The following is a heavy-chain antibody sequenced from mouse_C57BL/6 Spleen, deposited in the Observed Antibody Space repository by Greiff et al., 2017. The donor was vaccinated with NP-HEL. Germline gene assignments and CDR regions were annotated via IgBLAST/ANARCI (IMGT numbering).Heavy chain of an antibody. CDR3: ARGGAHRGFAY. V-gene: IGHV1-69*01. J-gene: IGHJ3*01. D-gene: IGHD3-1*01. CDR2: IDPSDSYT. CDR1: GYTFTSYW. Sequence: QVQLQQPGAELVMPGASVKLSCKASGYTFTSYWMHWVKQRPGQGLEWIGEIDPSDSYTNYNQKFKGKSTLTVDKSSSTAYMQLSSLTSEDSAVYYCARGGAHRGFAYWGQGTLVTVSA.